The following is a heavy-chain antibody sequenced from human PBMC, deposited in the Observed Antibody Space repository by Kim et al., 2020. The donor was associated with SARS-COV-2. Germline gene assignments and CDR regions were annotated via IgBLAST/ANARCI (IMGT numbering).Heavy chain of an antibody. D-gene: IGHD3-3*01. Sequence: GGSLRLSCAASGFTFSSYSMNWVRQAPGKGLEWVSSISSSSSYIYYADSVKGRFTISRDNAKNSLYLQMNSLRAEDTAVYYCARDPNLYDFWSGYTWFDPWGQGTLVTVSS. V-gene: IGHV3-21*01. J-gene: IGHJ5*02. CDR3: ARDPNLYDFWSGYTWFDP. CDR1: GFTFSSYS. CDR2: ISSSSSYI.